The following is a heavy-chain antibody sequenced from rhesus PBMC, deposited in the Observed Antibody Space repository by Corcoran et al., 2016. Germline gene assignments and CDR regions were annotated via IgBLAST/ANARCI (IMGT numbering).Heavy chain of an antibody. D-gene: IGHD2-2*01. J-gene: IGHJ4*01. Sequence: QVQLQESGPGLVKPSETLSLTCAVSGGSISSGYYYWSWIRQPPGKGLEWIGYLTYSGNTRYNPPLKSLVTISRDTSKNQFSLKLSSVTAADTAVYYCARDAYCTSTTCYGFDYWGQGVLVTVSS. V-gene: IGHV4-122*02. CDR2: LTYSGNT. CDR1: GGSISSGYYY. CDR3: ARDAYCTSTTCYGFDY.